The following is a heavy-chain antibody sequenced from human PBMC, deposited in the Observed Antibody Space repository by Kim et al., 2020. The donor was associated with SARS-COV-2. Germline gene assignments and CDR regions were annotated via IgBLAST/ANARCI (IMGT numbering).Heavy chain of an antibody. CDR3: TRGTGSVDY. V-gene: IGHV3-49*04. CDR1: GFTFGDYA. CDR2: FRSKAYGGTT. Sequence: GGSLRLSCTASGFTFGDYAMSWVRQAPGKGLEWVGFFRSKAYGGTTEYAASVKGRFTISRDDSKSIASLQMNSLKTDDTAVYYCTRGTGSVDYWGQGTLVTVSS. J-gene: IGHJ4*02. D-gene: IGHD3-10*01.